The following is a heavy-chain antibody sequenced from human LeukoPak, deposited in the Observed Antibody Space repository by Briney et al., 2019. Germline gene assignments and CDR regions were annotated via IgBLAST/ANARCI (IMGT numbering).Heavy chain of an antibody. CDR3: ARGTAATHDAFDI. CDR1: GGTFSCYA. D-gene: IGHD6-13*01. J-gene: IGHJ3*02. Sequence: GASVKVSCKASGGTFSCYAISWVRQAPGQGLEWMGRIIPILGIANYAQKFQGRVTITADESTSTAYMELSSLRSEDTAVYYCARGTAATHDAFDIWGQGTMVTVSS. V-gene: IGHV1-69*04. CDR2: IIPILGIA.